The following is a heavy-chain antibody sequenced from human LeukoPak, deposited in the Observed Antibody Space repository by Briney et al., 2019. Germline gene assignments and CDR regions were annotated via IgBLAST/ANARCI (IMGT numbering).Heavy chain of an antibody. Sequence: ASVKVSCKASGYTFTSYGISWVRQAPGQGLEWMGWISAYNGNTNYAQKLQGRVTMTTDTSTSTAYMELRSLRSDDTAVYYCARTRFPNTATIQPSDYWGQGTLVTVSS. CDR1: GYTFTSYG. CDR3: ARTRFPNTATIQPSDY. J-gene: IGHJ4*02. CDR2: ISAYNGNT. V-gene: IGHV1-18*01. D-gene: IGHD5-18*01.